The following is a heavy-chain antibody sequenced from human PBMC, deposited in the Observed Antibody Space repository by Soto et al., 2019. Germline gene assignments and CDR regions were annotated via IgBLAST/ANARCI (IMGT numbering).Heavy chain of an antibody. CDR2: IIPIFGTA. CDR1: GGTFSSYA. V-gene: IGHV1-69*06. Sequence: SVKVSCKASGGTFSSYAISWVRQAPGQGLEWMGGIIPIFGTANYAQKFQGRVTITADKSTSTAYMELSSLRSEDTAVYYCASSHSSGSFDYWGQGTPVTVYS. CDR3: ASSHSSGSFDY. J-gene: IGHJ4*02. D-gene: IGHD3-22*01.